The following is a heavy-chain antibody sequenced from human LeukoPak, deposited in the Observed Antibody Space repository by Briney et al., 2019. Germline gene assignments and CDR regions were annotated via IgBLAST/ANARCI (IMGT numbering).Heavy chain of an antibody. V-gene: IGHV3-7*01. CDR3: ARLFCHSAEY. J-gene: IGHJ4*02. CDR1: GFTFSNYW. CDR2: IKEDGREK. Sequence: GGSLRLSCVASGFTFSNYWMSWVRQAPGKGLEWVATIKEDGREKYYVDSVKGRFTTSRDNAKNSLYLQMNSLRPEDTAVYYCARLFCHSAEYCGQGTLVTVSS.